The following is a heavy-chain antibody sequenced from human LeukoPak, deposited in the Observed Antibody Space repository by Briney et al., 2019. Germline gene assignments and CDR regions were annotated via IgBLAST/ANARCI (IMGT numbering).Heavy chain of an antibody. D-gene: IGHD1-26*01. V-gene: IGHV4-4*02. CDR3: TRESGAFSPFGF. J-gene: IGHJ4*02. CDR1: GGSITTTNW. Sequence: SETRSLTCAVSGGSITTTNWWCWVRQPPGKGLEWIGEVHLSGATNYNPSLESRVSMSIDKSKNHLSLEVTSVTAADTAIYYCTRESGAFSPFGFWGQGTLLTVSS. CDR2: VHLSGAT.